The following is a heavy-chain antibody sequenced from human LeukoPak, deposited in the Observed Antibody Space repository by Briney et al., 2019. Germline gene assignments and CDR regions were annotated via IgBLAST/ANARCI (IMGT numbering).Heavy chain of an antibody. D-gene: IGHD5-18*01. V-gene: IGHV4-39*07. J-gene: IGHJ4*02. Sequence: SETLSLTCTVSGGSLSSSSYYWGWIRQPPGKGLEWIGSIYYSGSTYYNPSLKSRVTISVDTSKNQFSLKLSSVTAADTAVYYCARDFGYSYGSPFDYWGQGTLVTVSS. CDR2: IYYSGST. CDR1: GGSLSSSSYY. CDR3: ARDFGYSYGSPFDY.